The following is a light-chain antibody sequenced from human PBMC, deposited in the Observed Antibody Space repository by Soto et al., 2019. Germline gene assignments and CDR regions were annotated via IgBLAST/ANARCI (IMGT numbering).Light chain of an antibody. J-gene: IGKJ4*01. CDR2: DAS. CDR1: QSVSSY. V-gene: IGKV3-11*01. Sequence: EIVLTQSPATLSLSPGERATLSCRASQSVSSYLAWYQQKPGQAPRLLIYDASNGATGIPARFSGSGSGTDLELTLSSLGPEDFAFSHCHHRSNRPPLTFGGGTKVEIK. CDR3: HHRSNRPPLT.